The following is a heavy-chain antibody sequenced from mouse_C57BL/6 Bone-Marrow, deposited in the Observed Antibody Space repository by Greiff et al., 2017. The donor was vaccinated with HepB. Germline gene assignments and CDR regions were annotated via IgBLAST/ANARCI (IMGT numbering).Heavy chain of an antibody. CDR1: GYTFTDYE. J-gene: IGHJ2*01. CDR3: TRIPKAYFDY. CDR2: IDPEPGGT. V-gene: IGHV1-15*01. Sequence: QVQLQQPGAELVRPGASVTLSCKASGYTFTDYEMHWVKQTPVHGLEWIGAIDPEPGGTAYNQKFKGKAILTADKSSSTAYMELRSLTSEDSAVYYCTRIPKAYFDYWGQGTTLTVSS.